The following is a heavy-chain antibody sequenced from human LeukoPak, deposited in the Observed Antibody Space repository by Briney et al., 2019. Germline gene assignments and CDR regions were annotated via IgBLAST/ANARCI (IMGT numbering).Heavy chain of an antibody. CDR2: INTNTGNP. CDR1: GYTFTSYA. D-gene: IGHD5-18*01. J-gene: IGHJ5*02. V-gene: IGHV7-4-1*02. Sequence: TSVKVSCKASGYTFTSYAMNWVRQAPGQGLEWMGWINTNTGNPTYAQGFTGRFVFSLDTSVSTAYLQISSLKAEDTAVYYCARDRRGYSYGHGLRGSTPTLNWFDPWGQGTLVTVSS. CDR3: ARDRRGYSYGHGLRGSTPTLNWFDP.